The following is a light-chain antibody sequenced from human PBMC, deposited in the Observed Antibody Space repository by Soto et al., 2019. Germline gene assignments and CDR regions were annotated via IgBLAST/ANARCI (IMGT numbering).Light chain of an antibody. V-gene: IGKV1-39*01. J-gene: IGKJ1*01. CDR2: TAA. CDR1: QTTNNY. Sequence: SQDPYCLPASMRDSVTITCRASQTTNNYLYWYQQKPGKAPKLLIDTAASLHGGVPSRFTFTTSGTSFTLTISSLQPEDFATYYCHQTYHTPPTFGQGTKVDI. CDR3: HQTYHTPPT.